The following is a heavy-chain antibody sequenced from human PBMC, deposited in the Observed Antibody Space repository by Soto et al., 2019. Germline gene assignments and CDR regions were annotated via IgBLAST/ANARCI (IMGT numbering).Heavy chain of an antibody. V-gene: IGHV3-9*01. Sequence: GGSLRLSCAASGFTFDDYAMHWVRQAPGKGLEWVSGISWNSGSIGYADSVKGRFTISRDNAKNSLYLQMNSLRAEDTALYYCAKDDYGRTGENWFDPWGQGTLVTVSS. J-gene: IGHJ5*02. D-gene: IGHD4-17*01. CDR2: ISWNSGSI. CDR3: AKDDYGRTGENWFDP. CDR1: GFTFDDYA.